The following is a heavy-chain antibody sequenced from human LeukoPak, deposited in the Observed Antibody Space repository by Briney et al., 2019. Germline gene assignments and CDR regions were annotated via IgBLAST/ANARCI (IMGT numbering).Heavy chain of an antibody. CDR1: GFSFSSYW. CDR3: ARLGGFVVGAFDI. V-gene: IGHV3-7*01. Sequence: GGSLRLSCAASGFSFSSYWMSWVRQAPGKGLEWVANIKEDGSDKNYVDSVKGRFTISRDNAKKSLYLQMNSLRAEDTAVYYCARLGGFVVGAFDIWGQGTMVTVSS. J-gene: IGHJ3*02. D-gene: IGHD3-16*01. CDR2: IKEDGSDK.